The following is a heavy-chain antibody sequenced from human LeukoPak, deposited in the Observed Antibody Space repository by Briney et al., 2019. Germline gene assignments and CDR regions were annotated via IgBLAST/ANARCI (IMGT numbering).Heavy chain of an antibody. D-gene: IGHD2-2*01. CDR3: ARDVMSSSTSCYAIDY. CDR2: ISSSSSYI. Sequence: PGGSLRLSCAASGFTFSSCSMNWVRQAPGKGLEWVSSISSSSSYIYYADSVKGRFTISRDNGKNSLYLQMNSLRAEDTAVYYCARDVMSSSTSCYAIDYWGQGTLVTVSS. V-gene: IGHV3-21*01. CDR1: GFTFSSCS. J-gene: IGHJ4*02.